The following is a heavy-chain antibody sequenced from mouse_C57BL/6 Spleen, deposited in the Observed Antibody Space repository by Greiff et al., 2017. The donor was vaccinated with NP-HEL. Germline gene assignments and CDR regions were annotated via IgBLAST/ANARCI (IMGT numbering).Heavy chain of an antibody. CDR3: ARRGYDYDRMDY. Sequence: EVMLVESGGDLVKPGGSLKLSCAASGFTFSSYGMSWVRQTPDKRLEWVATISSGGSYTYYPDSVKGRFTISRDNAKNTLYLQMSSLKSEDTAMYYCARRGYDYDRMDYWGQGTSVTVSS. CDR1: GFTFSSYG. CDR2: ISSGGSYT. J-gene: IGHJ4*01. V-gene: IGHV5-6*02. D-gene: IGHD2-4*01.